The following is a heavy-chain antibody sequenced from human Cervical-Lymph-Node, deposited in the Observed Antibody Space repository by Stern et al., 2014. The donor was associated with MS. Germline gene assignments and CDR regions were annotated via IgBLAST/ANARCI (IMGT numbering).Heavy chain of an antibody. Sequence: EDQLVESGGGLVQPGGSLRLSCAASGFTFSSWWMTWVRQAPGKGLEWVANIKQDGNEKYYVDSVKGRFTISRDNAKNSLYLQMNSLRTEDTAVYYCARGARVGCWGQGTLVTVSS. CDR3: ARGARVGC. CDR1: GFTFSSWW. J-gene: IGHJ4*02. CDR2: IKQDGNEK. V-gene: IGHV3-7*01.